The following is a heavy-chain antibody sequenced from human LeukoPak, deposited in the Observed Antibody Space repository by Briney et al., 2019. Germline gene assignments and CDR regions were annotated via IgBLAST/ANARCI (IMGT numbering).Heavy chain of an antibody. D-gene: IGHD1-26*01. J-gene: IGHJ6*02. V-gene: IGHV3-48*01. CDR3: ARDRHVGPYGMDV. Sequence: GGSLRLSCAASGFTFSSYSMNWVRQAPGKGLEWVSYISSSSSTIYYADSVKGRFTISRDNAKNSLYLQMNGLRAEDTAVYYCARDRHVGPYGMDVWGQGTTVTVSS. CDR2: ISSSSSTI. CDR1: GFTFSSYS.